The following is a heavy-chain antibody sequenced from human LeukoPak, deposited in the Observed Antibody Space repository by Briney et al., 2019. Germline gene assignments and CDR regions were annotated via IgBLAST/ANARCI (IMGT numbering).Heavy chain of an antibody. V-gene: IGHV3-74*01. Sequence: PGGSLRLSCAASGFTFSSSWIHWVRHARGKGLVWVSRINKDGSVTDYAESVKGRFSISRDNAKNTLYLQMNSLRVEDTAIYYCVKVRGRARVGYFDYWGQGTLVTVSS. CDR1: GFTFSSSW. CDR3: VKVRGRARVGYFDY. CDR2: INKDGSVT. J-gene: IGHJ4*02. D-gene: IGHD1-26*01.